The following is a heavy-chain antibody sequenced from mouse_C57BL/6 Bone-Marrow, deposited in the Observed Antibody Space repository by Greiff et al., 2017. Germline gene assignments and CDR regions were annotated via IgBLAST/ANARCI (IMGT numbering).Heavy chain of an antibody. Sequence: QVQLQQPGAELVKPGASVKMSCKASGYTFTSYWITWVKQRPGQGLEWIGDIYPGSGSTNYNEKFKSKATLTVDTSSSTAYMQLSSLTSEDSAVYYGARSTTVVATEYCDYWGQGTTLTVSS. D-gene: IGHD1-1*01. CDR2: IYPGSGST. V-gene: IGHV1-55*01. J-gene: IGHJ2*01. CDR1: GYTFTSYW. CDR3: ARSTTVVATEYCDY.